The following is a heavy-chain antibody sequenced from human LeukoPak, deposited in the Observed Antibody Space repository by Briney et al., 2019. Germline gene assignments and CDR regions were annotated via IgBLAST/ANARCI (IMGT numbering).Heavy chain of an antibody. Sequence: SETLSLTYTVTGGSISSYYWSWIRQPPGKGLEWIGYIYYSGSTNYNPSLKSRVTISVDTSKNQFSLKLSSVTAADTAVYYCARYTIAAAFDYWGQGTLVTVSS. D-gene: IGHD6-13*01. CDR1: GGSISSYY. V-gene: IGHV4-59*01. J-gene: IGHJ4*02. CDR3: ARYTIAAAFDY. CDR2: IYYSGST.